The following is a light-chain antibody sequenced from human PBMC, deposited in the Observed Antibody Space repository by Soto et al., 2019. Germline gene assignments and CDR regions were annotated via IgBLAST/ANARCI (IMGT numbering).Light chain of an antibody. V-gene: IGLV2-23*01. CDR1: SSDIGSYNL. Sequence: QSVRTQPASVSESPGQSITISCTGTSSDIGSYNLVSWYQQYPGKAPKLMIYEDTKRPSGVSNRFSGSKSGNTASLTISGLQAEDEADYFCCSYAGINTFFVFGTGTKVTVL. CDR2: EDT. J-gene: IGLJ1*01. CDR3: CSYAGINTFFV.